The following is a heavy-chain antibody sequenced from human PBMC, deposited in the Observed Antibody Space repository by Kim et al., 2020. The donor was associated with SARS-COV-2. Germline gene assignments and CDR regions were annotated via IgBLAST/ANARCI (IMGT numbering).Heavy chain of an antibody. J-gene: IGHJ4*02. V-gene: IGHV3-23*01. CDR3: AKGGDCSGWYETHYFDY. D-gene: IGHD6-19*01. Sequence: VKGRFTISRDNSKNAMYLQMNRLRAEDTDVYYCAKGGDCSGWYETHYFDYWGQGTLVTVSS.